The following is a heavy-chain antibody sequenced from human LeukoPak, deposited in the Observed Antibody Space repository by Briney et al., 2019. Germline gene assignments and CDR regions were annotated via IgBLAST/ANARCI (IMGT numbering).Heavy chain of an antibody. CDR3: AKIAAAGTQQGDY. CDR2: ISYDGSNI. D-gene: IGHD6-13*01. CDR1: GFTFSTYG. V-gene: IGHV3-30*18. Sequence: GGSLRLSCAASGFTFSTYGMHWVRQAPGKGLEWVAVISYDGSNIYYADSVKGRFTISRDNSKNTLYLQMNSLRAEDTAVYYCAKIAAAGTQQGDYWGQGTLVTVSS. J-gene: IGHJ4*02.